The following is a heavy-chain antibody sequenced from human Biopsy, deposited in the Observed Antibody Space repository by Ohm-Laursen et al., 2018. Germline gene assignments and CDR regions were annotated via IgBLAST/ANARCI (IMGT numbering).Heavy chain of an antibody. Sequence: ASVKVSCKVSGDRFTEFSIHWVRQAPGKGLEWMGGFDPEEGQRTYAQKFQGRLTMTEDTSADTAYMELRGLRSEDAAVYCCAADSENCGGDCYIYWGQGTQVTVSS. CDR2: FDPEEGQR. J-gene: IGHJ4*02. D-gene: IGHD2-21*02. CDR1: GDRFTEFS. CDR3: AADSENCGGDCYIY. V-gene: IGHV1-24*01.